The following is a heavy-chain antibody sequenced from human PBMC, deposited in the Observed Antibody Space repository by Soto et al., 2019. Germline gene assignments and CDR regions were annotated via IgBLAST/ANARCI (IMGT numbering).Heavy chain of an antibody. CDR1: GFTFSSYW. CDR3: ARGQWGLDV. V-gene: IGHV3-7*01. CDR2: IKQDGSEK. Sequence: EVQLVESGGGLVQPGGSLRLSCAASGFTFSSYWMSWVSQVPGKGLEWVAKIKQDGSEKYYVDSVKGRFTISRDNAKNSLYLQMNSLRAEDTAVYYCARGQWGLDVWGQGTTVTVSS. D-gene: IGHD6-19*01. J-gene: IGHJ6*02.